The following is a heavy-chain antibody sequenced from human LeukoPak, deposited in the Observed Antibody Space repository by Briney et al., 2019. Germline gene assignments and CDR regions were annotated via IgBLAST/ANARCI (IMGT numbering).Heavy chain of an antibody. J-gene: IGHJ5*02. V-gene: IGHV1-69*05. CDR3: ARGPRMGYYGSGSPPSNP. CDR2: IIPIFGTA. Sequence: ASVKVSCKASGGTFSSYAISWVRQAPGQGLEWMGGIIPIFGTANYAQKFQGRVTITTDESTSTAYMELSSLRSEDTAVYYCARGPRMGYYGSGSPPSNPWGQGTLVTVSS. D-gene: IGHD3-10*01. CDR1: GGTFSSYA.